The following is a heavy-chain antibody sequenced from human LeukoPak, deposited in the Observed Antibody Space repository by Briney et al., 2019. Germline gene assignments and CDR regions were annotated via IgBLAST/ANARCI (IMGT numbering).Heavy chain of an antibody. CDR1: GFTFSSYA. V-gene: IGHV3-23*01. J-gene: IGHJ3*02. CDR3: AKLPPGVTTDAFDI. D-gene: IGHD4-17*01. Sequence: GGSLRLSCAASGFTFSSYAMSWVRQAPGKGLEWVSAISGSGGNTYHADSVKGRFTISRDNSKSTLYLQMTSLRAEDTAVYYCAKLPPGVTTDAFDIWGQGTMVTVSS. CDR2: ISGSGGNT.